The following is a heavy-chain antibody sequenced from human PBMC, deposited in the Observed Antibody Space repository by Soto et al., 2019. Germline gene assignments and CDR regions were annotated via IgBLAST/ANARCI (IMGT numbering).Heavy chain of an antibody. D-gene: IGHD3-10*01. CDR3: ARGPDGSYYCDY. J-gene: IGHJ4*02. Sequence: QVQLVESGGGLVKPGGSLRLSCAASGFTFSDYYMSWIRQAPGKGLECVSYISSSSSYTNYADSVKGRFTISRDNAKSALYLKMNSLGAEDPAVYYCARGPDGSYYCDYWGQGTLVTVSS. V-gene: IGHV3-11*05. CDR2: ISSSSSYT. CDR1: GFTFSDYY.